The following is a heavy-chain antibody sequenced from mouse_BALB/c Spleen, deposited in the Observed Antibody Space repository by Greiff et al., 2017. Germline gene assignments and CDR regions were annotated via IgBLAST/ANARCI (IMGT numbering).Heavy chain of an antibody. CDR3: ARVYGNYAAY. CDR1: GFTFSSYY. Sequence: EGKLVESGGGLVKLGGSLKLSCAASGFTFSSYYMSWVRQTPEKRLELVAAINSNGGSTYYPDTVKGRFTISRDNAKNTLYLQMSSLKSEDTALYYCARVYGNYAAYWGQGTLVTVSA. J-gene: IGHJ3*01. V-gene: IGHV5-6-2*01. D-gene: IGHD2-1*01. CDR2: INSNGGST.